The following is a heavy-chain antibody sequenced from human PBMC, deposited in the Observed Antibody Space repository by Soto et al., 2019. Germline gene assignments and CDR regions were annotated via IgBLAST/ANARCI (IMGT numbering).Heavy chain of an antibody. CDR3: GRGSELNVCAP. Sequence: QVQLVQSGAEVKKPGASVKFSCKAYGYTFTNSAMHWVRQAPGQRLEWMGWINAGNGNTKYSQKFQGRVPITRETSASTCYMELRSRRSEDTAVYYGGRGSELNVCAPGGQGTLVTVSS. V-gene: IGHV1-3*01. CDR1: GYTFTNSA. D-gene: IGHD3-10*01. CDR2: INAGNGNT. J-gene: IGHJ5*02.